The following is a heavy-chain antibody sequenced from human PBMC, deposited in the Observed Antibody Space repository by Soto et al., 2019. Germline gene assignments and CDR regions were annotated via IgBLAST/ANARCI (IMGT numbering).Heavy chain of an antibody. CDR2: IPSDGSNQ. J-gene: IGHJ4*02. CDR1: GFTFSSYA. V-gene: IGHV3-30*18. D-gene: IGHD4-17*01. CDR3: AKGTPVNGDYALDY. Sequence: GGSLRLSCAASGFTFSSYAIHWVRQAPGKGLEWVALIPSDGSNQYYADSVKGRFTISRDNSKDTVYLQMHSLRPEDTSVYFCAKGTPVNGDYALDYWGQGTLVTVSS.